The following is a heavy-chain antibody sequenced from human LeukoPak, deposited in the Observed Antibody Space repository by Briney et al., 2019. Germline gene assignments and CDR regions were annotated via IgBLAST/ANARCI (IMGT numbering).Heavy chain of an antibody. V-gene: IGHV3-7*03. CDR3: ARDPVDTAMEDAFDI. D-gene: IGHD5-18*01. CDR1: GFTFSSYW. J-gene: IGHJ3*02. Sequence: GSLRLSCAASGFTFSSYWMSWVRQAPGKGLEWVANIKQDGSEKYYVDSVKGRFTISRDNAKNSLYLQMNSLRAEDTAVYYCARDPVDTAMEDAFDIWGQGTMVTVSS. CDR2: IKQDGSEK.